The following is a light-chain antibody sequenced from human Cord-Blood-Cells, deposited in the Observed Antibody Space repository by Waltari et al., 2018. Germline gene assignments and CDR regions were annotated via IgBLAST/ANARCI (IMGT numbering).Light chain of an antibody. CDR1: PSISSW. V-gene: IGKV1-5*01. CDR3: QQYNSYSRT. Sequence: DIQMSQYPSTLSASVGDRVSITWRVSPSISSWLAWYQQKPGKAPKLLIYDASSLESGVPSRFSGSGSGTEFTLTISSLQPDDFATYYCQQYNSYSRTFGQGTKLEIK. CDR2: DAS. J-gene: IGKJ2*01.